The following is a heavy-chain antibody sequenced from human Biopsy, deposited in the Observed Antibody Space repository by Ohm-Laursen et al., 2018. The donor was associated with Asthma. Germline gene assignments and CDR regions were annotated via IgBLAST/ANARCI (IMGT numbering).Heavy chain of an antibody. D-gene: IGHD1-14*01. V-gene: IGHV3-11*01. CDR3: ARDNHDYYYYSMDL. Sequence: SLRLSCAASGFSFRDYYMSWIRQAPGKGLEWISYISSGGRTIYYADSVKGRFTISRDNAQNLLYLQMSSLRTEGTAVYYCARDNHDYYYYSMDLWGQGTSVTVSS. CDR1: GFSFRDYY. J-gene: IGHJ6*02. CDR2: ISSGGRTI.